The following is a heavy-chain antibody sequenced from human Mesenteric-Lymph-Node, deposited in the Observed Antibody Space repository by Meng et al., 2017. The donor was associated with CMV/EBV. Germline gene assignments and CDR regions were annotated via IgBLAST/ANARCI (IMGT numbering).Heavy chain of an antibody. CDR1: GFTFRNYE. CDR2: ISTGGSII. Sequence: GGSLRLSCAASGFTFRNYEMNWVRQAPGKGLEWVSYISTGGSIIYHAYSVKGRFTISRDNAKNSLYLQMNSLRADDTAVYFCARKANYYYYVMDVWGQGTTVTVSS. J-gene: IGHJ6*02. CDR3: ARKANYYYYVMDV. V-gene: IGHV3-48*03.